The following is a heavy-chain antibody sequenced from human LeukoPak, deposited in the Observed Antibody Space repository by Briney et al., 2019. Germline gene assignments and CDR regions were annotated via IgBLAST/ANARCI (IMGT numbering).Heavy chain of an antibody. D-gene: IGHD3-22*01. CDR3: APTPPDSYDNSGYFDY. V-gene: IGHV1-2*02. J-gene: IGHJ4*02. CDR1: GYTFTAYY. Sequence: ASVKVSCKTFGYTFTAYYMHWVRQAPGQGLEWMGWINPNSGGTKYAQNFQGRLTMTRDTSISTAYMELSRLRSDDAAVYYCAPTPPDSYDNSGYFDYWGQGTLVTVSS. CDR2: INPNSGGT.